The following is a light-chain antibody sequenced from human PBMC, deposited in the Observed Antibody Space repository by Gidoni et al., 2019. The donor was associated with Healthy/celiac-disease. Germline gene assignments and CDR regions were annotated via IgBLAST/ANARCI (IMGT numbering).Light chain of an antibody. J-gene: IGLJ2*01. Sequence: QSVLTQPPSASGPPGQRVTISCSGSSSNIGSNPVNWYQQLPGTAPKLLIYSNNQRPSGVPDRFSGSKSGTSASLAISGLQSEDEADYYCAAWDDSLNVVVFGGGTKLTVL. CDR3: AAWDDSLNVVV. CDR2: SNN. CDR1: SSNIGSNP. V-gene: IGLV1-44*01.